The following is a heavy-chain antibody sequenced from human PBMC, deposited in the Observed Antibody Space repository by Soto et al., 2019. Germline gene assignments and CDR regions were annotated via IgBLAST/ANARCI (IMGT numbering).Heavy chain of an antibody. CDR1: GFTFITFA. J-gene: IGHJ5*02. CDR2: ISHDCRIE. V-gene: IGHV3-30-3*01. D-gene: IGHD3-3*01. Sequence: QVHLVESGGGVVQPGRSLRLSCAASGFTFITFALHWVRQAPGEGLEWVALISHDCRIEKYADSVKGRFTISRDNSKNTLYMQMDSLRLEDTGDYYCARDGLPDDFSSGGYCFDPWGQGTQVTVSS. CDR3: ARDGLPDDFSSGGYCFDP.